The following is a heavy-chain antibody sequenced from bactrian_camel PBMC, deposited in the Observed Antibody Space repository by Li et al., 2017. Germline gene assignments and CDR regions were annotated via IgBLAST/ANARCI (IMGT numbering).Heavy chain of an antibody. Sequence: DVQLVESGGGSVQAGGSLRLSCVASGYIATINYMGWFRQAPGKGLEWVSTIHSGGDNTYYQRSVKGRFTVSRDNAKNTLYLQLNSLKTEDTAMWYCTARRDCVGWPRYSFDYWGQGTQVTVS. CDR2: IHSGGDNT. CDR3: TARRDCVGWPRYSFDY. J-gene: IGHJ4*01. D-gene: IGHD5*01. CDR1: GYIATINY. V-gene: IGHV3S40*01.